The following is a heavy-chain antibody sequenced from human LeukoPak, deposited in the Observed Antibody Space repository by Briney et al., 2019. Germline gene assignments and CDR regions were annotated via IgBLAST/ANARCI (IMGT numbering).Heavy chain of an antibody. D-gene: IGHD3-16*01. J-gene: IGHJ6*02. V-gene: IGHV4-4*07. CDR2: IHSGGT. CDR3: ARVHSYASGIEV. CDR1: GDSLNGYY. Sequence: PSETLSLTCSVSGDSLNGYYWSWIRQPAGEGLEWIGRIHSGGTNYNPSLKSRVTMSLDTSKNQLSLRLTSVTAADTAVYYCARVHSYASGIEVWGQGTTVTVS.